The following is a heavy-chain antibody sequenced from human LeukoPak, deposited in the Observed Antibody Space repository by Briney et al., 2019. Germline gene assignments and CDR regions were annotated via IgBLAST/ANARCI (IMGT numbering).Heavy chain of an antibody. CDR1: GFTFSSYS. J-gene: IGHJ6*02. CDR3: AKDPARDIVVVPAGMDV. Sequence: GGSLRLSCAASGFTFSSYSMNWVRQAPGKGLEWVSYISSSSSTIYYADSVKGRFTISRDNTKNTLYLQMNGLRAEDTAVYYCAKDPARDIVVVPAGMDVWGQGTTVTVSS. V-gene: IGHV3-48*01. CDR2: ISSSSSTI. D-gene: IGHD2-2*01.